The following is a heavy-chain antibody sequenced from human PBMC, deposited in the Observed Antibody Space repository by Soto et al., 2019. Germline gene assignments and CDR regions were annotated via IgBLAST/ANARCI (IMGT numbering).Heavy chain of an antibody. Sequence: SETLSLTCAVYGGSFSGYYWSWIRQPPGKGLEWIGEINHSGSTNYNPSLKSRVTISVDTSKNQFSLKLSSVTAADTAVYYCARGIPHIYGYFDYWGQGTLVTVSS. J-gene: IGHJ4*02. V-gene: IGHV4-34*01. CDR3: ARGIPHIYGYFDY. CDR1: GGSFSGYY. CDR2: INHSGST. D-gene: IGHD5-18*01.